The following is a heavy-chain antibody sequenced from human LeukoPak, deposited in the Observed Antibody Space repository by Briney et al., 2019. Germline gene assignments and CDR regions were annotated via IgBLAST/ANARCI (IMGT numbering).Heavy chain of an antibody. V-gene: IGHV3-48*01. J-gene: IGHJ5*02. CDR2: ISSASNTI. CDR1: GFTFSSYS. CDR3: ARDGWFGDYNWFDP. Sequence: GESLRLSCAASGFTFSSYSMNWVRQAPGKGLEWVSYISSASNTIYYADSVKGRFTISRDNTKNSLYLQMNSLRAEDTAMYYCARDGWFGDYNWFDPWGQGTLVTVSS. D-gene: IGHD3-10*01.